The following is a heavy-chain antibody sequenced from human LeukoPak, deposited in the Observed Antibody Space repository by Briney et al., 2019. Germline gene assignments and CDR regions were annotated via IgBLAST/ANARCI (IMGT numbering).Heavy chain of an antibody. D-gene: IGHD3-22*01. CDR2: IIPILGTA. CDR1: GGTFSSYA. J-gene: IGHJ4*02. Sequence: GASVKVSCKASGGTFSSYAISWVRQAPGQGLEWMGGIIPILGTANYAQKFQGRVTITADESTSTVYMEVSSLSSEDTAVYYCASIHSSGYYSDYWGQETLVTDSS. V-gene: IGHV1-69*13. CDR3: ASIHSSGYYSDY.